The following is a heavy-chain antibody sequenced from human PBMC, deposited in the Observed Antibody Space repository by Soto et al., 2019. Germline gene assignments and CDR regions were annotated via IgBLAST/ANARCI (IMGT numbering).Heavy chain of an antibody. V-gene: IGHV3-30-3*01. D-gene: IGHD2-15*01. CDR1: GVTFSTND. Sequence: PGGSLRLSCVASGVTFSTNDIHWVRQAPGKGLEWVAVVSFDGSNKYYADSVKGRFTISRDNSRNTVYLQTNSLRAEDTAVYYCARPLISGSLVFDYWGQGTLVTVSS. J-gene: IGHJ4*02. CDR3: ARPLISGSLVFDY. CDR2: VSFDGSNK.